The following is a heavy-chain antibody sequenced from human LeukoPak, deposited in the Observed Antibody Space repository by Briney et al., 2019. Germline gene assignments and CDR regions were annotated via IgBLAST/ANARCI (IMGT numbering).Heavy chain of an antibody. CDR1: GFTFSSYT. Sequence: GGSLRLSCTASGFTFSSYTMTWVRQAPGKGLKWVSTITTGDGNTYYADSVKGRFTVSRDNSRNTLYLQMSSLRAEDTAIYYCAKERGISYTYEFDYWGQGALVTVSS. CDR2: ITTGDGNT. D-gene: IGHD3-16*01. V-gene: IGHV3-23*01. CDR3: AKERGISYTYEFDY. J-gene: IGHJ4*02.